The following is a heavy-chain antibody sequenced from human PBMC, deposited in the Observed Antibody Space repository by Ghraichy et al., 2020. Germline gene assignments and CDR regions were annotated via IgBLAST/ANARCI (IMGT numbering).Heavy chain of an antibody. Sequence: GGSLRLSCAASGFTFSSYGMHWVRQAPGKGLEWVAVIWYDGSNKYYADSVKGRFTISRDNSKNTLYLQMNSLRAEDTAVYYCAKDLIVGAIVGMDVWGQGTTVTVSS. D-gene: IGHD1-26*01. J-gene: IGHJ6*02. CDR3: AKDLIVGAIVGMDV. CDR2: IWYDGSNK. CDR1: GFTFSSYG. V-gene: IGHV3-33*06.